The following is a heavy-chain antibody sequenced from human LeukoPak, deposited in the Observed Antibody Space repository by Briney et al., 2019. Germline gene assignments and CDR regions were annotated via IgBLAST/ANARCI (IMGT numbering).Heavy chain of an antibody. V-gene: IGHV3-48*02. CDR1: GFTFSSYS. Sequence: GGSLRLSCAASGFTFSSYSMNWVRQAPGKGLEWVSYISSSSSTIYYADSVKGRFTISRDNAKNSLYLQMNSLRDEDTAVYYCARDGGTFTMIVVGLDYWGQGTLVTVSS. CDR2: ISSSSSTI. CDR3: ARDGGTFTMIVVGLDY. J-gene: IGHJ4*02. D-gene: IGHD3-22*01.